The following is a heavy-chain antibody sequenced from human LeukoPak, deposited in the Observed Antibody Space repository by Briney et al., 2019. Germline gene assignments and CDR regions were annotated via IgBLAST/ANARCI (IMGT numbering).Heavy chain of an antibody. J-gene: IGHJ4*02. Sequence: GGSLRLSCAASGFTFTSYAMNWVRQAPGKGLEWVSTISGSGSSTYYVDSVRGRFTISRDNSKNTLYVQMNSLRDEDTAVYYCAKGQRWESPHYLDSWGQGTLVTVSS. CDR1: GFTFTSYA. CDR2: ISGSGSST. V-gene: IGHV3-23*01. CDR3: AKGQRWESPHYLDS. D-gene: IGHD1-26*01.